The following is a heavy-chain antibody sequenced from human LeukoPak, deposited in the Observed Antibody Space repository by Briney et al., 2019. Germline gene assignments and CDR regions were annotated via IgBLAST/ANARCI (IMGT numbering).Heavy chain of an antibody. V-gene: IGHV4-59*02. Sequence: SETLSLTCTVSGDSVRSFHWSWIRQPPGKGLEWIGHMYYNGSTNYNPSLKSRVSMSVDTSKNQFSLKLSSVTAADTAVYYCARGATIGLVPYFDYWGQGTLVIVSS. CDR1: GDSVRSFH. CDR2: MYYNGST. D-gene: IGHD5-12*01. J-gene: IGHJ4*02. CDR3: ARGATIGLVPYFDY.